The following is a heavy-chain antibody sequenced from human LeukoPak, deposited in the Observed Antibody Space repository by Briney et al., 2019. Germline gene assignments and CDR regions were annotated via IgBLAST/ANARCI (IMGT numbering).Heavy chain of an antibody. CDR2: FDPEDGET. J-gene: IGHJ4*02. D-gene: IGHD1-26*01. CDR3: ARDGIVGATPGDY. V-gene: IGHV1-24*01. CDR1: GYTLTELS. Sequence: GASVKVSCKVSGYTLTELSMHWVRQAPGKGLEWMGGFDPEDGETIYAQKFQGRVTMTEDTSTDTAYMELRSLRSDDTAVYYCARDGIVGATPGDYWGQGTLVTVSS.